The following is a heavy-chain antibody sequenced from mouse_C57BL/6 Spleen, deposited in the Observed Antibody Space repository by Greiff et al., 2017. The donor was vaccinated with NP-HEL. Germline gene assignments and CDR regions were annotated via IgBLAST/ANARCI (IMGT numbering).Heavy chain of an antibody. CDR1: GFSLTSYG. CDR3: ARPLGPDWYFDV. V-gene: IGHV2-2*01. D-gene: IGHD4-1*01. J-gene: IGHJ1*03. CDR2: IWSGGRT. Sequence: QVQLQQSGPGLVQPSQSLSITCTVSGFSLTSYGVHWVRQSPGKGLEWLGVIWSGGRTDYNAAFISRLSISKDNSKSQVFFKMNSLQADDTAIYYCARPLGPDWYFDVWGTGTTVTVSS.